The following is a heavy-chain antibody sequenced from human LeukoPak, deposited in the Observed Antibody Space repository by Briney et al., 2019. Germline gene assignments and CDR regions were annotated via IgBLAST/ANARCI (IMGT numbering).Heavy chain of an antibody. CDR3: ASPSRDGYNYDY. J-gene: IGHJ4*02. D-gene: IGHD5-24*01. CDR1: GFTFSSYS. CDR2: ISSSSSYI. V-gene: IGHV3-21*04. Sequence: GGSLRLSCAASGFTFSSYSMNWVRQAPGKGLEWVSSISSSSSYIYYADSVKGRFTISRDNAKNSLYLQMNSLRAEDTAVYYCASPSRDGYNYDYWGQGTLVTVSS.